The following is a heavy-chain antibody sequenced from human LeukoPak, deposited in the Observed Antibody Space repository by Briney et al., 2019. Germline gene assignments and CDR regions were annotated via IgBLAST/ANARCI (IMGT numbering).Heavy chain of an antibody. V-gene: IGHV4-31*03. Sequence: SQTLSLTCTVSGGSISSGGYYWSWIRQHPGKGLEWIGYIYYSGSTYYNPSLKSRVTISVDTSKNQFSLKLSSVTAADTAVYYCARSRAFNSGAFDPWGQGSLVTVSS. D-gene: IGHD1-26*01. CDR2: IYYSGST. J-gene: IGHJ5*02. CDR3: ARSRAFNSGAFDP. CDR1: GGSISSGGYY.